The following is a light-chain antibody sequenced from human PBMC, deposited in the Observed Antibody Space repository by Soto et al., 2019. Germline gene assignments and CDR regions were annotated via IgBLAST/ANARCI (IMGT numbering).Light chain of an antibody. CDR3: QQRSTWWT. Sequence: IVLTQSPATLSLSPGERATLSCRASQSVDRYLAWYQQKPGQAPRLLIYDASNRATGIPARFSGSGSGTDFTLTISSLEPEDFAVYFCQQRSTWWTFGQGTKVELK. J-gene: IGKJ1*01. CDR2: DAS. V-gene: IGKV3-11*01. CDR1: QSVDRY.